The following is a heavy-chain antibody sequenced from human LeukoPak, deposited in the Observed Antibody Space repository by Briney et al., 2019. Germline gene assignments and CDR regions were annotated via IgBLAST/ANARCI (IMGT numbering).Heavy chain of an antibody. J-gene: IGHJ4*02. V-gene: IGHV3-30*18. CDR2: ISYDGSNK. Sequence: QSGGSLRLSCAASGFTFSSYGMHWVRQAPGKGLEWVAVISYDGSNKYYADSVKGRFTISRDNSKNTLYLQMNSLRAEDTAVYYCAKGAYDYGDYGGVDYWGQGTLVTVSS. CDR3: AKGAYDYGDYGGVDY. CDR1: GFTFSSYG. D-gene: IGHD4-17*01.